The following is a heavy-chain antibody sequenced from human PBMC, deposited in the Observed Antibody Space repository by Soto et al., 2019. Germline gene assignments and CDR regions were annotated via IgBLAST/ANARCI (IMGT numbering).Heavy chain of an antibody. V-gene: IGHV4-38-2*02. CDR3: ARDHLGGSSSPLDY. CDR1: GYSISSGYY. Sequence: KPSETLSLTCAVSGYSISSGYYWGWIRQPPGKGLEWIGSIYHSGSTYYNPSLKSRVTISVDTSKNQFSLKLSSVTAADTAVYYCARDHLGGSSSPLDYWGQGTLVTVSS. J-gene: IGHJ4*02. CDR2: IYHSGST. D-gene: IGHD6-13*01.